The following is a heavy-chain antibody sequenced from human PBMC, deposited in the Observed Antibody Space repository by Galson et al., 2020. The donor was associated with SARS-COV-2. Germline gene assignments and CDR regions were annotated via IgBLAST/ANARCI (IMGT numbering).Heavy chain of an antibody. D-gene: IGHD3-22*01. CDR3: AKDRSPSYYYDSSGYYLAEYFQH. V-gene: IGHV3-7*03. CDR1: GFTFSSYW. CDR2: IKQDGSEK. J-gene: IGHJ1*01. Sequence: GGSLRLSCAASGFTFSSYWMSWVRHAPGKGLEWVANIKQDGSEKYYVDSVKGRFTISRDNSKNTLYLQMNSLRAEDPAVYYCAKDRSPSYYYDSSGYYLAEYFQHWGQGTLVTVSS.